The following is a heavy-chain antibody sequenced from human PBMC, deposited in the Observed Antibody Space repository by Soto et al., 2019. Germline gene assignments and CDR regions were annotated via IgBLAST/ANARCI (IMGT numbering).Heavy chain of an antibody. CDR2: IWYDGSNK. D-gene: IGHD5-18*01. V-gene: IGHV3-33*01. Sequence: GGSLRLSCAASGFTFSSYGMHWVRQAPGKGLEWVAVIWYDGSNKYYADSVKGRFTISRDNSKNTLYLQMNSLRAEDTAVYYCARDAVVDGRYSYGLLVSWFDPWGQGTLVTVSS. CDR3: ARDAVVDGRYSYGLLVSWFDP. J-gene: IGHJ5*02. CDR1: GFTFSSYG.